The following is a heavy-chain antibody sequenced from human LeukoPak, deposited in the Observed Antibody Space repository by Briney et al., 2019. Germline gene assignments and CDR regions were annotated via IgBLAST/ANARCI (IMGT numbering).Heavy chain of an antibody. CDR3: ARDRGSSWPELNGASGY. CDR2: INPSGGST. CDR1: GYTFTSYY. J-gene: IGHJ4*02. Sequence: ASVKVSCKASGYTFTSYYMHWVRQAPGQGLEWMGIINPSGGSTSYAQKFQGRVTMTRDMSTSTVYMELSSLRSEDTAVYYRARDRGSSWPELNGASGYWGQGTLVTVSS. V-gene: IGHV1-46*01. D-gene: IGHD6-13*01.